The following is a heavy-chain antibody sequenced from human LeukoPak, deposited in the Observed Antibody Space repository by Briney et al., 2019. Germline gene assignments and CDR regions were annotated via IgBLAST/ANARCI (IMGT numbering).Heavy chain of an antibody. D-gene: IGHD5-24*01. Sequence: SETLSLTCTVSGGSISSSGNFWGWVRQPPGRGLEWIASTYYSRNTYYNPSLKSRVTISVDTSKNQFPLQLSSVTAADTAVYYCARHEEEDGYNAKTFDYWGQGTLVTVSS. V-gene: IGHV4-39*01. CDR3: ARHEEEDGYNAKTFDY. CDR1: GGSISSSGNF. J-gene: IGHJ4*02. CDR2: TYYSRNT.